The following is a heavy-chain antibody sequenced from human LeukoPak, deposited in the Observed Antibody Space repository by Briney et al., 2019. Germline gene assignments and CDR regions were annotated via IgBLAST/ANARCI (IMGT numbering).Heavy chain of an antibody. CDR3: AREVSGYNWNYPSPYYYYYMDV. Sequence: PSETLSLTCAVYGGSVSGYYWSWIRQPAGKGLEWIGRIYTSGSTNYNPSVKSRVTISVDTSKNQFSLKLSSVTAADTAVYYCAREVSGYNWNYPSPYYYYYMDVWGKGTTVTVSS. D-gene: IGHD1-7*01. CDR2: IYTSGST. J-gene: IGHJ6*03. V-gene: IGHV4-4*07. CDR1: GGSVSGYY.